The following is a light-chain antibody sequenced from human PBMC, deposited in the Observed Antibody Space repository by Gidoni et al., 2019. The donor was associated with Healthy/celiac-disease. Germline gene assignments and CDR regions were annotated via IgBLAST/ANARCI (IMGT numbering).Light chain of an antibody. J-gene: IGKJ4*01. CDR3: QQSYSTPQLT. V-gene: IGKV1-39*01. CDR2: AAS. Sequence: DIQMTQSPSSLSASVGDRVTITCRASQSISSYLNWYQQKPGKAPKLLIYAASSLQSGVPSGFSGSGSGTDFSLTISSLQPEDFATYYCQQSYSTPQLTFGGGTKVEIK. CDR1: QSISSY.